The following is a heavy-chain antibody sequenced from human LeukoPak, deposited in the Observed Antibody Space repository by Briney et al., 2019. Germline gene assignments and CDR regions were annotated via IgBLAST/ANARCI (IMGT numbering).Heavy chain of an antibody. V-gene: IGHV1-69*13. CDR3: ASELYYDSSGYYPY. CDR2: IIPIFGTA. Sequence: RASVTVSCKASGGTFSSYAISWVRQAPGQELEWMGGIIPIFGTANYAQKFQGRVTITADESTSTAYMELSSLRSEDTAVYYCASELYYDSSGYYPYWGQGTLVTVSS. J-gene: IGHJ4*02. D-gene: IGHD3-22*01. CDR1: GGTFSSYA.